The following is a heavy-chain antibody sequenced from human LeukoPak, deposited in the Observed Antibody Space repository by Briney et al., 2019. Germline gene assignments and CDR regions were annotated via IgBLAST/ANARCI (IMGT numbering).Heavy chain of an antibody. Sequence: SETLSLTCAVYGGSFSGYYWSWIRQPLGKGLEWIGEINHSGSTNYNPSLKSRVTISVDTSKNQFSLKLSSVTAADTAVYYCARRKRSGCSSTSCLLNWFDPWGQGTLVTVSS. CDR1: GGSFSGYY. CDR3: ARRKRSGCSSTSCLLNWFDP. D-gene: IGHD2-2*01. J-gene: IGHJ5*02. V-gene: IGHV4-34*01. CDR2: INHSGST.